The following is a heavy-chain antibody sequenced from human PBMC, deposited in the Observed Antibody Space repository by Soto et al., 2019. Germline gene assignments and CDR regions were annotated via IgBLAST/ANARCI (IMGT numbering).Heavy chain of an antibody. CDR2: IIPIFGTA. V-gene: IGHV1-69*12. CDR3: ASVETQRYYYGIDV. J-gene: IGHJ6*02. D-gene: IGHD2-15*01. CDR1: GGTFSSYA. Sequence: QVQLVQSGAEVKKPGSSVKVSCKASGGTFSSYAISWVRQAPGQGLEWMGGIIPIFGTADYAQKFQGRVTINADESTSTADKERSSLRSDDTGLYYCASVETQRYYYGIDVWGQGNTVTVYS.